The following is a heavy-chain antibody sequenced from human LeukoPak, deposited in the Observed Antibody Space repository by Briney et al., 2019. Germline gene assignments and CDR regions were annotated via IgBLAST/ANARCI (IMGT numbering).Heavy chain of an antibody. D-gene: IGHD1-14*01. CDR3: ARGYGMMTFDI. Sequence: PGGSLRLSCAASGFTFSSYAMHWVRQAPGKGLEWVAVISYDGSNKYYADSVKGRFTISRDNSKNTLYLQMNSLRAEDTAVYYCARGYGMMTFDIWGQGTMVTVSS. J-gene: IGHJ3*02. CDR2: ISYDGSNK. CDR1: GFTFSSYA. V-gene: IGHV3-30-3*01.